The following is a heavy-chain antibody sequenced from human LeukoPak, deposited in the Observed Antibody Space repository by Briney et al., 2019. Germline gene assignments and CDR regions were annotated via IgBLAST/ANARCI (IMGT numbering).Heavy chain of an antibody. CDR2: IYYSGST. D-gene: IGHD6-19*01. V-gene: IGHV4-59*01. CDR3: AGGSYSSGFDY. CDR1: GGSISSYY. J-gene: IGHJ4*02. Sequence: SETLSLTRTVSGGSISSYYWSWIRQPPGKGLEWIGYIYYSGSTNYNPPLKSRVTISVDTSKNQFSLKLSSVTAADTAVYYCAGGSYSSGFDYWGQGTLVTVSS.